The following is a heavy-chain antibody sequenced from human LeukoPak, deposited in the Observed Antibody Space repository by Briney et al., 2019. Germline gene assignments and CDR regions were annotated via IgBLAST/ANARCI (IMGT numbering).Heavy chain of an antibody. J-gene: IGHJ3*02. Sequence: ASVKVSCKASGYTFTSYGISWVRQAPGQGLEWMGWISAYNGNTNYAQKLQGRVTMTTDTSTSTAYMELRSLRSDDTAVYYRARDGAVTVTYDAFDIWGQGTMVTVSS. D-gene: IGHD2/OR15-2a*01. V-gene: IGHV1-18*01. CDR3: ARDGAVTVTYDAFDI. CDR2: ISAYNGNT. CDR1: GYTFTSYG.